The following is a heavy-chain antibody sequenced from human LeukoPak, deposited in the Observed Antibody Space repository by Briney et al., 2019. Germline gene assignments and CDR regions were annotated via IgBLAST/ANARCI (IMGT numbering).Heavy chain of an antibody. Sequence: SETLSLTCAVYGGSFSGYYWSWIRQPPGKGLEWIGEINHSGSTNYNPSLKSRVTISVDTSKNQFSLKLSSVTAADTAVYYCARGETQYSYGLDYWGQGTLVTVSS. J-gene: IGHJ4*02. CDR1: GGSFSGYY. CDR2: INHSGST. CDR3: ARGETQYSYGLDY. D-gene: IGHD5-18*01. V-gene: IGHV4-34*01.